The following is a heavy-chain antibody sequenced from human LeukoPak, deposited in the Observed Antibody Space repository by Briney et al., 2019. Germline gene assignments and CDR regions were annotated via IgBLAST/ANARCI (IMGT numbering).Heavy chain of an antibody. J-gene: IGHJ4*02. D-gene: IGHD4-17*01. CDR1: GFTFSPYG. CDR3: ASDPDPYADSFFDL. Sequence: PGGSLRLSCVASGFTFSPYGMHWARQAPGKGLEWGAAIWNDGHHHYYEDSVNGPSTISRDTFKSTLYLDMDSLSAEDAAFYFSASDPDPYADSFFDLWGQGTLVTVSS. CDR2: IWNDGHHH. V-gene: IGHV3-33*01.